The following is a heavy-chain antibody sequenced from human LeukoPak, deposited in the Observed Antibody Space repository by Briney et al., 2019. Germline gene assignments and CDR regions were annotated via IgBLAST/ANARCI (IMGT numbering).Heavy chain of an antibody. V-gene: IGHV3-30*02. Sequence: TGGSLRLSCAASRFTFSSYGMHWVRQAPGKGLEWVAYIQYDGSNEQYADSVKGRFSISRDSSKNILYLQMNSLRAEETAVYYCAKDRCSNGVGCYYYYMDVWGKGTTVTISS. J-gene: IGHJ6*03. CDR1: RFTFSSYG. D-gene: IGHD2-8*01. CDR2: IQYDGSNE. CDR3: AKDRCSNGVGCYYYYMDV.